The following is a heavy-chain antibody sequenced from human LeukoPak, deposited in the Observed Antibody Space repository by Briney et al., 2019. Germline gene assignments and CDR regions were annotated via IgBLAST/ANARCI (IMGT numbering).Heavy chain of an antibody. V-gene: IGHV4-61*02. J-gene: IGHJ3*02. CDR1: GDSISSGNYY. D-gene: IGHD3-10*01. Sequence: SETLSLTCTVSGDSISSGNYYWSWIRQPAGKGLEWIGRIYSSGSINYNPSLRSRVTMSVDTSKNQFSLKLSSVTAADTAVYYCARLSGAFDIWGQGTMVTVSS. CDR2: IYSSGSI. CDR3: ARLSGAFDI.